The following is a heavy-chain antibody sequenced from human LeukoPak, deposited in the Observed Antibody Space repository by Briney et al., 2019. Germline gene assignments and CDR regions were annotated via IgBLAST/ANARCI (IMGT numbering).Heavy chain of an antibody. CDR3: ARYSGYYFGWGSYYSYYYYGMDV. CDR2: IYYSGST. CDR1: GGSISSYY. D-gene: IGHD3-10*01. V-gene: IGHV4-59*01. Sequence: SETLSLTCTVSGGSISSYYWSWIRQPPGKGLEWIGYIYYSGSTNYNPSLKSRVTISVDTSKNQFSLKLSSVTAADTAVYYYARYSGYYFGWGSYYSYYYYGMDVGGQGTTVPVS. J-gene: IGHJ6*02.